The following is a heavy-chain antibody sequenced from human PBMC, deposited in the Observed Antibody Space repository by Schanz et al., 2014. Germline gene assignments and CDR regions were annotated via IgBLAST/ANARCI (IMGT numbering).Heavy chain of an antibody. D-gene: IGHD2-15*01. CDR1: GFTFSSYG. CDR2: IWYDENNK. V-gene: IGHV3-33*06. J-gene: IGHJ6*02. CDR3: AKGMGYCSGGTCYDYYYYGLDV. Sequence: QVQLVESGGGVVQFGRSLRLSCVASGFTFSSYGMHWVRQAPGKGLEWVAVIWYDENNKYYADSVKGRFTMSRDNSKNTLYLQMNSLSADDTAVFYCAKGMGYCSGGTCYDYYYYGLDVWGQGTTXTVSS.